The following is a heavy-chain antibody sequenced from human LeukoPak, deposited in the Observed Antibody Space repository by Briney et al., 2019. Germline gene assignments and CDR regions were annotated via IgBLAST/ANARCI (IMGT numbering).Heavy chain of an antibody. CDR3: ARALGGPTGYAFDI. J-gene: IGHJ3*02. Sequence: GGSLRLSCAASGFXVSTNYISWVRQAPGKGLEWVANIKQDGSEKYYVDSVKGRITISRDNAKNSLYLQMNSMRAEDTAVYYCARALGGPTGYAFDIWGQGTMVTVSS. D-gene: IGHD1-14*01. V-gene: IGHV3-7*04. CDR2: IKQDGSEK. CDR1: GFXVSTNY.